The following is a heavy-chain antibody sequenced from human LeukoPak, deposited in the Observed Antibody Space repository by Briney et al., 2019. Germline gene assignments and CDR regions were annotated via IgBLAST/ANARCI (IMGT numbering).Heavy chain of an antibody. CDR1: GGSISSGDYY. CDR2: IYYSGST. J-gene: IGHJ5*02. CDR3: ARGAYSYGYFDWFDP. V-gene: IGHV4-30-4*01. Sequence: SQTLSLTCTVSGGSISSGDYYWSWIRQPPGKGLEWIGYIYYSGSTYYNPSLKSRVTISVDTSKNQFSLKLSSVTAADTAVYYCARGAYSYGYFDWFDPWGQGTLVTVSS. D-gene: IGHD5-18*01.